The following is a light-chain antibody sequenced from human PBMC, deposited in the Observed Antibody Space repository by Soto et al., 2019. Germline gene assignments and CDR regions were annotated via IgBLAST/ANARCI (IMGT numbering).Light chain of an antibody. CDR2: DVS. CDR3: CSCAGNSLQV. Sequence: QSALTQPRSVSGSPGQSVTISCTGTSSDVGGYNYVSWYQQHPGKAPKLMIYDVSKWPSGVPDRFSGSKSGNTASLTISGLPAEAVADYYWCSCAGNSLQVFGGGAKVTVL. J-gene: IGLJ3*02. V-gene: IGLV2-11*01. CDR1: SSDVGGYNY.